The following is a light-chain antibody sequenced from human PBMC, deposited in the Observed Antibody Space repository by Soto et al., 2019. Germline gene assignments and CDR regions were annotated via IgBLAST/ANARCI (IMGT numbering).Light chain of an antibody. J-gene: IGKJ1*01. CDR3: QQYNNWPTWT. CDR2: DTS. Sequence: EIVVTQSPPTLSVSPGERATLSCWASQSISSNLAWYQQKPGQAPRLLIYDTSTRATGIPARFSGSGSGTEFTLSISSLQSEDFAVYYCQQYNNWPTWTFGQGTKVDI. CDR1: QSISSN. V-gene: IGKV3-15*01.